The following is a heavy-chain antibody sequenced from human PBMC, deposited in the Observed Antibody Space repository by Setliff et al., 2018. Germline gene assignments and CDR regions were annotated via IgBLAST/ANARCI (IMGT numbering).Heavy chain of an antibody. CDR3: ARGPRRGGFDY. D-gene: IGHD3-16*01. J-gene: IGHJ4*02. CDR1: GGSISGYY. CDR2: IYYSETT. V-gene: IGHV4-59*01. Sequence: PSETLSLTCTVSGGSISGYYWSWIRQSPGKGLEWIGYIYYSETTNYSPSLKSRVTMSVDTSKNQFSLKVISVTPADTAVYYCARGPRRGGFDYWGQGTLVTVSS.